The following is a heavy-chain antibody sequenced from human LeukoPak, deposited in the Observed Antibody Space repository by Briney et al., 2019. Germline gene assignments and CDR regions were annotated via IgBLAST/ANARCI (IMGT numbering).Heavy chain of an antibody. CDR1: AYTFTGYY. Sequence: ASVKVSCKASAYTFTGYYMHWVRQAPGQGLEWMGWINPNNGGTNFAQKFQGRVTMTRDTSISTAYMELSRLRSDDTAVYYCARAIAVAAFDYWGQGTLVTVSS. D-gene: IGHD6-19*01. CDR3: ARAIAVAAFDY. J-gene: IGHJ4*02. CDR2: INPNNGGT. V-gene: IGHV1-2*02.